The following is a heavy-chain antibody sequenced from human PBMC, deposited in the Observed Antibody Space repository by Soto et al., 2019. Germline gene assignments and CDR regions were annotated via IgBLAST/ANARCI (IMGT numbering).Heavy chain of an antibody. CDR1: GFTFSSYG. V-gene: IGHV3-21*01. CDR3: ARDLWSAVRCYGMGV. D-gene: IGHD6-19*01. Sequence: EVQLVESGGGLVKPGGSLKLSCAASGFTFSSYGMNWVRQAPGKGLEWVSCIRSSSSYIYYADSVKGRFTIPRDNAKNSLYLQMNSLRAEGTAVYYCARDLWSAVRCYGMGVWGQGNTVTVSS. J-gene: IGHJ6*01. CDR2: IRSSSSYI.